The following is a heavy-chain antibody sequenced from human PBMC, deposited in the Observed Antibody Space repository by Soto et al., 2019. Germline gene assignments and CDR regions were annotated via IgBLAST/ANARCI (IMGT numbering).Heavy chain of an antibody. CDR3: ATTYYDFWSGYGGLGY. D-gene: IGHD3-3*01. Sequence: QVQLVQSGAEVKKPGSSVKVSCKASGGTFSSYAISWVRQAPGQGLEWMGGIIPIFGTANYAQKFQGRVTITADKATSTAYMELSSLRSEDTAVYYCATTYYDFWSGYGGLGYLGQGTLVTVAA. CDR1: GGTFSSYA. V-gene: IGHV1-69*06. J-gene: IGHJ4*02. CDR2: IIPIFGTA.